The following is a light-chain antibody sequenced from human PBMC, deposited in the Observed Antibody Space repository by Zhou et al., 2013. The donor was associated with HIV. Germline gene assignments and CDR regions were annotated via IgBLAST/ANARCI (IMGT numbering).Light chain of an antibody. CDR2: SAS. Sequence: DIQMTQSPSSLSASVGDRVTISCRASQSIDSYVNWYQQRPGKAPKLLIYSASSLQSGVPSRFSGSGSGTDFTLTISSLQPEDFATYYCQQSYSVPITFGQGTRLDIK. CDR1: QSIDSY. J-gene: IGKJ5*01. CDR3: QQSYSVPIT. V-gene: IGKV1-39*01.